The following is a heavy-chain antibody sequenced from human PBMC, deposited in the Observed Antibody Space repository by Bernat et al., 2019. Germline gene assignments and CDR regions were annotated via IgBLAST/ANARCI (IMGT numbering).Heavy chain of an antibody. CDR1: GLTFSNAW. J-gene: IGHJ6*02. D-gene: IGHD2-8*01. CDR2: IKSKNDGGTT. Sequence: EVQLVESGGGLVKPGGSLRLSCAASGLTFSNAWMSWVRQAPGKGLEWVGRIKSKNDGGTTDYAAPVKGRFTISRDDSKNTLYLQMNSLKTEDTAVYYCTTDPYPVSKLYYYYGMDVWGQGTTVTVSS. CDR3: TTDPYPVSKLYYYYGMDV. V-gene: IGHV3-15*01.